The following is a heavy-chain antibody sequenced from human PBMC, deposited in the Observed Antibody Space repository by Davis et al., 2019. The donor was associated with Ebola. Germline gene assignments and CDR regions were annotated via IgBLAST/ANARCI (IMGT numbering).Heavy chain of an antibody. J-gene: IGHJ4*02. V-gene: IGHV4-30-4*01. CDR1: GGSISSGDYY. D-gene: IGHD3-10*01. CDR2: LYYSGST. CDR3: ARVYGSGSLHFDY. Sequence: MPSETLSLTCTVSGGSISSGDYYWSWIRQPPGKGLEWIGYLYYSGSTYYNPSLKSRVTISVDTSKNQFSLKLSSVTAADTAVYYCARVYGSGSLHFDYWGQGTLVTVSS.